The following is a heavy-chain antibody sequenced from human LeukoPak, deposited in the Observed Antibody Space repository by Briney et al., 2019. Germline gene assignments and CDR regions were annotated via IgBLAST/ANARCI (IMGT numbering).Heavy chain of an antibody. D-gene: IGHD2-8*01. Sequence: GGSLRLSCAASGFTFSSYGMHWVRQAPGKGLEWVAVISYDGSNKYYADSAKGRFTISRDNSKNTVYLQMNSLRAEDTALYYCMRAYTTNGRYSEPWGQGTLVTVSS. CDR2: ISYDGSNK. V-gene: IGHV3-30*03. J-gene: IGHJ4*02. CDR1: GFTFSSYG. CDR3: MRAYTTNGRYSEP.